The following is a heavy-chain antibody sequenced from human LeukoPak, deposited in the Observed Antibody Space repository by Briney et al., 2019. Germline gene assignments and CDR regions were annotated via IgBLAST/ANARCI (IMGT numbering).Heavy chain of an antibody. J-gene: IGHJ4*02. V-gene: IGHV1-69*13. D-gene: IGHD2-15*01. CDR2: IIPIFGTA. Sequence: SVKVSCKASGYTFSSYAMNWVRQAPGQGLEWMGGIIPIFGTANYAQKFQGRVTITADESTSTAYMELSSLRSEDTAVYYCARLVCSGGSCYSGLDYWGQGTLVTVSS. CDR1: GYTFSSYA. CDR3: ARLVCSGGSCYSGLDY.